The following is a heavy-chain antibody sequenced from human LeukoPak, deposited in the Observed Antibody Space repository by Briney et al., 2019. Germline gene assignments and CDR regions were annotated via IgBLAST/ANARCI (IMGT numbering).Heavy chain of an antibody. V-gene: IGHV3-7*01. CDR1: GFTFSRYW. CDR2: IKDDGRQK. J-gene: IGHJ5*02. Sequence: GGSLRLSCAPSGFTFSRYWMTWVRQTPEKGLEWVASIKDDGRQKYYVDSVKGRFTVSRDNAKNSAYLQMDSLRAEDTALYYCGRDPSRGFDPWGQGTLVTVSS. CDR3: GRDPSRGFDP. D-gene: IGHD5-24*01.